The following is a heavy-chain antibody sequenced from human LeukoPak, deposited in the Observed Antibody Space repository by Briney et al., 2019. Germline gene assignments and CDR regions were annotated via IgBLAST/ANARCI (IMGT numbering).Heavy chain of an antibody. Sequence: PSETLSLTCAVYGGSFSGYYWSWIRQPPGKGLEWIGEINHSGSTNYNPSLKSRVTISVDTSKNQFSLKLSSVTAADTAVYYCASLRGASLDYWGQGTLVTVSS. V-gene: IGHV4-34*01. CDR1: GGSFSGYY. D-gene: IGHD5/OR15-5a*01. J-gene: IGHJ4*02. CDR2: INHSGST. CDR3: ASLRGASLDY.